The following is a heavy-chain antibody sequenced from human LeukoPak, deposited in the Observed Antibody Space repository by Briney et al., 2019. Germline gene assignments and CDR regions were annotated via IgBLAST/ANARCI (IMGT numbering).Heavy chain of an antibody. CDR1: GGSFSGYY. J-gene: IGHJ4*02. V-gene: IGHV4-34*01. Sequence: SLTXXXXGGSFSGYYWRWIRQPPGKGLEWSGEINHSGSTNYNPSLKSRVTISVDTSKTQFSLKLSSVTAADTAVYYCARGLRDTGFFDYWGQGTLVTVSS. CDR3: ARGLRDTGFFDY. D-gene: IGHD5-18*01. CDR2: INHSGST.